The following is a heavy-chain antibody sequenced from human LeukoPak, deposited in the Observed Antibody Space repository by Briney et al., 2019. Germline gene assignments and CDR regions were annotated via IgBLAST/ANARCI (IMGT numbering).Heavy chain of an antibody. CDR3: ARGQGGYYYYYGMDV. Sequence: PSETLSLTCAVYGGSFSGYYWSWIRQSPGKGLEWIGEINHSGSTNYNPSLKSRVTISVDTSKNQFSLKLSSVTAADTAVYYCARGQGGYYYYYGMDVWGQGTTVTVSS. D-gene: IGHD3-16*01. CDR2: INHSGST. J-gene: IGHJ6*02. V-gene: IGHV4-34*01. CDR1: GGSFSGYY.